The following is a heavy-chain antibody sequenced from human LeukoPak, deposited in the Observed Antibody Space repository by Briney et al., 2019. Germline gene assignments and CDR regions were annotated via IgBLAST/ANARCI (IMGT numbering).Heavy chain of an antibody. Sequence: PGGSLRLSCAASGFTFSSYSMNWVRQAPGKGLEWVSSISSSSSYIYYADSVKGRFTISRDNAKNSLYLQMNSLRAEDTAVYYCAKGRRGYDSSGYFFDCWGQGTLVTVSS. V-gene: IGHV3-21*04. CDR1: GFTFSSYS. J-gene: IGHJ4*02. CDR2: ISSSSSYI. D-gene: IGHD3-22*01. CDR3: AKGRRGYDSSGYFFDC.